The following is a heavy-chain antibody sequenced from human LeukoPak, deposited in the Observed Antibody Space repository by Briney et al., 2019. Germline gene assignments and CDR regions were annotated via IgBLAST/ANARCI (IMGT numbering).Heavy chain of an antibody. CDR3: ARGASDYVYFDY. D-gene: IGHD3-10*02. J-gene: IGHJ4*02. V-gene: IGHV3-74*01. CDR1: GFAFSSYW. Sequence: GGSLRLSCAASGFAFSSYWMHWVRQAPGKGLVWVSRINNDGSTTSCADSVKGRFTISRDNAKNTLYLQMNGLRAEDTAVYYCARGASDYVYFDYWGQGTLVTVSS. CDR2: INNDGSTT.